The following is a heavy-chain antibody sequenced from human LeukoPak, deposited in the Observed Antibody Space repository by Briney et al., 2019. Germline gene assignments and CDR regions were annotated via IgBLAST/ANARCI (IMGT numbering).Heavy chain of an antibody. Sequence: GGSLRLSCAASGFTFSRYGMHWVRQAPGKGLEWVAGISYDGSNKYYADSVKGGFTISRDNSKNTLYLQMTTLRADATAVYYCARTIIKVRARIDYCGRGPLVTVSS. CDR1: GFTFSRYG. CDR3: ARTIIKVRARIDY. V-gene: IGHV3-30*03. D-gene: IGHD3-10*01. CDR2: ISYDGSNK. J-gene: IGHJ4*02.